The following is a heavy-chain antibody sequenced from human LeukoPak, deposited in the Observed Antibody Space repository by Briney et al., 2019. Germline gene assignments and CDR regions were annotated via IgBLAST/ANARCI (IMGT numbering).Heavy chain of an antibody. J-gene: IGHJ3*02. CDR2: IHHSGNT. V-gene: IGHV4-4*02. D-gene: IGHD7-27*01. CDR1: GDSIRSDYW. CDR3: ARDRGTGDLDAFHI. Sequence: SETLSLTCGVSGDSIRSDYWFSWVRQPPGKGLEWIGEIHHSGNTNYKTSLKSRVTISVDKSKNQVSLKVNSVTAADTAVYYCARDRGTGDLDAFHIWGQGTLVIVSS.